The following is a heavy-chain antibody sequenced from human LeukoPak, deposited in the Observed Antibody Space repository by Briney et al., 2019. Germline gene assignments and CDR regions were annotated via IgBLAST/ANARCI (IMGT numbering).Heavy chain of an antibody. CDR1: GYSISSGYY. D-gene: IGHD2-8*02. V-gene: IGHV4-38-2*02. J-gene: IGHJ4*02. CDR2: IYHSGST. Sequence: SETLSLTCTVSGYSISSGYYWGWIRQPPGKGLGWIGSIYHSGSTYYKPSLKSRVTLSVVTSKNQFSLRLSSVTAADTAVYYCARWADTGTYYYIDYWRQGSLVTVPS. CDR3: ARWADTGTYYYIDY.